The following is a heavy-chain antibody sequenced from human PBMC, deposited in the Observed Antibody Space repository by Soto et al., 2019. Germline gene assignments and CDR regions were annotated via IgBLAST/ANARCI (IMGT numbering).Heavy chain of an antibody. D-gene: IGHD1-26*01. V-gene: IGHV3-30*03. CDR3: ATDLRWELLDY. J-gene: IGHJ4*02. CDR2: ISYDGSNK. CDR1: GFTFSSYG. Sequence: QVQLVESGGGVVQPGRSLRLSCAASGFTFSSYGMHWVRQDPGKGLEWVAVISYDGSNKYYADSVKGRFTISRDNSKNTLYLQMNSLRAEDTAVYYCATDLRWELLDYWGQGTLVTVSS.